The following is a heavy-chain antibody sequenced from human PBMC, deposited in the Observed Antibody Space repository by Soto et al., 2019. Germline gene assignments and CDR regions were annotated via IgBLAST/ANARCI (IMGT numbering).Heavy chain of an antibody. CDR1: GFTFSSYA. D-gene: IGHD3-10*01. V-gene: IGHV3-23*01. J-gene: IGHJ6*02. CDR3: AKPHVTYYYYGVDV. CDR2: ISGSGGST. Sequence: GGSLRLSCAAFGFTFSSYAMSWVRQAPGKGLEWVSAISGSGGSTYYADSVKGRFTISRDNSKNTLYLQMSSLRAEDTAVYYCAKPHVTYYYYGVDVWGQGTTVTVSS.